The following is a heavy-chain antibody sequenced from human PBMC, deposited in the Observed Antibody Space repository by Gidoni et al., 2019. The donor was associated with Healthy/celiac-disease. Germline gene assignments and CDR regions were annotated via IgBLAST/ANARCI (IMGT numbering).Heavy chain of an antibody. D-gene: IGHD3-3*01. J-gene: IGHJ4*02. CDR3: ARRTGFWSGYYSHVDY. CDR2: INHSGST. V-gene: IGHV4-34*01. Sequence: QAQLQQWGAGLLKPSETLSLTCAVYGGSFSGYYGSWIRQPPGKGLEWIGEINHSGSTNYNPSLKSRVTISVDTSKNQFSLKLSSVTAADTAVYYCARRTGFWSGYYSHVDYWGQGTLVTVSS. CDR1: GGSFSGYY.